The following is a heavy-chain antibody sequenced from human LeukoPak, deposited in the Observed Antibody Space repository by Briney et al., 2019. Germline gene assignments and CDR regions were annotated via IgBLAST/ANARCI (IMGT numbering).Heavy chain of an antibody. Sequence: PGGSLRLSCVVSGFTFSSYAMSWVRQAPGKGLEWVSGISGSGGSTYYADSVRGRFTISRDNSKSTLSLQMNSLRAEDTAIYYCATYRQVLLPFESWGQGTLVTVSS. J-gene: IGHJ4*02. CDR3: ATYRQVLLPFES. CDR1: GFTFSSYA. V-gene: IGHV3-23*01. D-gene: IGHD2-8*02. CDR2: ISGSGGST.